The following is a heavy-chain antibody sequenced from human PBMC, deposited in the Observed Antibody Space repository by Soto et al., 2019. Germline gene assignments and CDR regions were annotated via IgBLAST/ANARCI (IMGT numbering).Heavy chain of an antibody. J-gene: IGHJ4*02. Sequence: EVQLVETGGGLIQPGGSLRLSCAASGFTVSSNYMSWVRQAPGKGLEWVSVIYSGGSTYYADSVKGRFTISRDNSKNTLDLQMNSLRAEDTAVYYCARDQYYDSSGYYYFDYWGQGTLVTVSS. D-gene: IGHD3-22*01. CDR3: ARDQYYDSSGYYYFDY. CDR1: GFTVSSNY. CDR2: IYSGGST. V-gene: IGHV3-53*02.